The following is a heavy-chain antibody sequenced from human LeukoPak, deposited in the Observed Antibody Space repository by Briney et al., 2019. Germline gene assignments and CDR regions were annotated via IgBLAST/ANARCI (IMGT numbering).Heavy chain of an antibody. V-gene: IGHV1-8*03. D-gene: IGHD3-3*01. J-gene: IGHJ4*02. CDR2: MNPNSGNT. CDR1: GYTFTSYD. CDR3: ARGPYDFWSGYYTLEFDY. Sequence: ASVKVSCKASGYTFTSYDINWVRQATGQGLEWMGWMNPNSGNTGYAQKFQGRVTITRNTSISTAFMELSSLGSEDTAVYYCARGPYDFWSGYYTLEFDYWGQGTLVTVSS.